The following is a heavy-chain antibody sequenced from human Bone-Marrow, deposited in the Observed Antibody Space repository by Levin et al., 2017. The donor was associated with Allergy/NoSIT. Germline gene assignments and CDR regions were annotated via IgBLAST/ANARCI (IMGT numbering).Heavy chain of an antibody. J-gene: IGHJ6*02. CDR1: GYSLSNYG. CDR2: ISAYNGNT. Sequence: ASVKVSCKASGYSLSNYGFSWVRQAPGQGLEWMAWISAYNGNTKFAQKFQGRITLTRDTSRTTAYMSLRSLRPDDTAIYYCAREAAGYGDIWRAAAPRQYYYGMDVWGQGTTVTVSS. D-gene: IGHD3-3*01. V-gene: IGHV1-18*01. CDR3: AREAAGYGDIWRAAAPRQYYYGMDV.